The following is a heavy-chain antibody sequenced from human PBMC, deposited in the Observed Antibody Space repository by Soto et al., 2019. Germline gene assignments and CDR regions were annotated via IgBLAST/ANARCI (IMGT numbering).Heavy chain of an antibody. D-gene: IGHD6-6*01. CDR1: GFTFSSYS. CDR3: AREGVSIAARPNYYGMDV. J-gene: IGHJ6*02. V-gene: IGHV3-21*01. CDR2: ISSSSSYI. Sequence: PXVSLRLSCAASGFTFSSYSMNWVRQAPGKGLEWVSSISSSSSYIYYADSVKGRFTISRDNAKNSLYLQMNSLRAEDTAVYYCAREGVSIAARPNYYGMDVWGQGTTVTVSS.